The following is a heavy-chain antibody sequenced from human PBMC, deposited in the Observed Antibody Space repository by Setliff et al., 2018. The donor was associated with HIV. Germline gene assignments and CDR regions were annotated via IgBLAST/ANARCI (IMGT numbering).Heavy chain of an antibody. CDR1: GGTFSSHA. V-gene: IGHV1-69*13. J-gene: IGHJ4*02. Sequence: RASVKVSCKASGGTFSSHAITWVRQAPGQGLEWMGGIIPMFRTANYAQKFQGRVTIIADESTSTAYMELRSLKSEDTAVYYCARGRMTTVTMSGGACDYWGQGTLVTVSS. D-gene: IGHD4-17*01. CDR3: ARGRMTTVTMSGGACDY. CDR2: IIPMFRTA.